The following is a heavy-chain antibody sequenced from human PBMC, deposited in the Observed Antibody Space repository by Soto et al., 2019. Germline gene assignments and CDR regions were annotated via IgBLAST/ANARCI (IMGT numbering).Heavy chain of an antibody. CDR1: GGSFSGYY. Sequence: SETLSLTCAVYGGSFSGYYWSWIRQPPGKGLEWIGEINHSGSTNYNPSLKSRVTISVDTSKNQFSLKLSSVTAAGTAVYYCARARLVRGVNTYYYYYGMDVWGQGTTVTVSS. CDR3: ARARLVRGVNTYYYYYGMDV. CDR2: INHSGST. J-gene: IGHJ6*02. V-gene: IGHV4-34*01. D-gene: IGHD3-10*01.